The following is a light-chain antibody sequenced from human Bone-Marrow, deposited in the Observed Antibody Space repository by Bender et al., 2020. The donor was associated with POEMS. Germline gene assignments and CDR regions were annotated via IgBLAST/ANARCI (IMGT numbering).Light chain of an antibody. CDR3: AVWDDSLNGWV. V-gene: IGLV1-44*01. J-gene: IGLJ3*02. CDR1: SSNIGAHA. CDR2: SSH. Sequence: QSVLTQPPSASGTPGQRVTISCSGGSSNIGAHAVNWYQHLPGTAPKLLIYSSHRRPSEVPDRFSGSRSGTSASLAINGLQAEDEADYYCAVWDDSLNGWVFGGGTKLTVL.